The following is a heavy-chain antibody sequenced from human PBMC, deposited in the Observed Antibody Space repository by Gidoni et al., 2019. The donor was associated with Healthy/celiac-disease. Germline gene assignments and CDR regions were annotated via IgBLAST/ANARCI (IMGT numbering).Heavy chain of an antibody. D-gene: IGHD4-17*01. J-gene: IGHJ4*02. Sequence: QVQLVQSGAEAKKPGSSVKVSCQASGRTFSSYALSWVGQAPGQGLEWMGGIIPIFGTANYAQKFQGRVTITADESTSTAYMELSSLRSEDTAVYYCASAGGDYLFFYWGQGTLVTVSS. CDR1: GRTFSSYA. CDR3: ASAGGDYLFFY. CDR2: IIPIFGTA. V-gene: IGHV1-69*01.